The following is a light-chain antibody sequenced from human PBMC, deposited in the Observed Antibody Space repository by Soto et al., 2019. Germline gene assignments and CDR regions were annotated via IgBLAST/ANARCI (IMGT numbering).Light chain of an antibody. CDR1: QSVSNY. Sequence: ETVLTQSPATLSSSPGEIATLSCRASQSVSNYLAWYQQKPGQAPRLLIYDASNRATGIPARFSGSGSGTDFTLTISSLEPEDVAVYFCQHRAGWPSALTFGGGTKVEIK. CDR3: QHRAGWPSALT. J-gene: IGKJ4*01. CDR2: DAS. V-gene: IGKV3-11*01.